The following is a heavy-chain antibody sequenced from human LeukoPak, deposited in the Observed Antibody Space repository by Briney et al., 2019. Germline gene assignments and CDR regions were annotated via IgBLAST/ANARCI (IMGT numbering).Heavy chain of an antibody. J-gene: IGHJ4*02. D-gene: IGHD6-13*01. CDR1: GFTFSSYG. Sequence: GGSLRLSCAASGFTFSSYGMHWVRQAPGKGLEWVAFIRYDGSNKYYADSVKGRFTISRDNSKNTLYLQMNSLRAEDTAVYYCGRARRGQQLVGGGDYFDYWGQGTLVTVSS. CDR3: GRARRGQQLVGGGDYFDY. CDR2: IRYDGSNK. V-gene: IGHV3-30*02.